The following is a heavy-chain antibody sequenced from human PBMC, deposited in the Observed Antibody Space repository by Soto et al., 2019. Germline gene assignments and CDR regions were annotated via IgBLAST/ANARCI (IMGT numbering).Heavy chain of an antibody. V-gene: IGHV3-23*01. Sequence: GSLRLSYAAAGVTFSSYAMSWVRQAPGKGLEWVSAISGSGGSTYYADSVKGRFTISRDNSKNTLYLQMNSLRAEDTAVYYCAKDSLRFLEWSHFDYWGQGTLVTVSS. D-gene: IGHD3-3*01. CDR3: AKDSLRFLEWSHFDY. CDR2: ISGSGGST. CDR1: GVTFSSYA. J-gene: IGHJ4*02.